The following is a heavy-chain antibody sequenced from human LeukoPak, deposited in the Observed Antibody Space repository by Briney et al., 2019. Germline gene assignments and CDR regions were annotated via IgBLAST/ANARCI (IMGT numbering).Heavy chain of an antibody. D-gene: IGHD6-19*01. CDR1: GFTFSSYA. J-gene: IGHJ4*02. V-gene: IGHV3-23*01. CDR3: AKDSGNSGWYFDY. Sequence: GGSLRLSCAASGFTFSSYAMSWVRQAPGKGLEWVSAISGSGGSTYYADSVKGRFTISRDNSKNTLYLQMNSLRAEDTAVFYCAKDSGNSGWYFDYWGQGTLVTVSS. CDR2: ISGSGGST.